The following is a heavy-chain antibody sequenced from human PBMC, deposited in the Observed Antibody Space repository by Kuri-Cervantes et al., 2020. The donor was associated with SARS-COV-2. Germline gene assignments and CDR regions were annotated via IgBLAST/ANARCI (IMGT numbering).Heavy chain of an antibody. D-gene: IGHD3-10*01. CDR1: GFTFSSYE. J-gene: IGHJ4*02. V-gene: IGHV3-48*03. CDR3: ARMYGSGGYYPPGDF. Sequence: GESLKISCAASGFTFSSYEMNWVRQAPGKGLEWVSYISSSGSTIYYADSVKGRFTISRDNAKNSLYLQMNSLRAEDTAVYYCARMYGSGGYYPPGDFWGQGTLVTVSS. CDR2: ISSSGSTI.